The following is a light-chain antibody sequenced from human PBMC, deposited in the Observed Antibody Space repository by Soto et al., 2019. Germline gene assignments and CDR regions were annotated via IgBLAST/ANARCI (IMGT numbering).Light chain of an antibody. J-gene: IGKJ2*01. Sequence: DLQMTQSPSSLSASVGDRVTITCRASQTISSYLNWYQQKPGKASKLLIYAASSLQSGVPSRFSGSGSGTDFTLTISSLQPEDFATYYCQQSHSIPYTFGQGTKLEIK. CDR3: QQSHSIPYT. CDR2: AAS. CDR1: QTISSY. V-gene: IGKV1-39*01.